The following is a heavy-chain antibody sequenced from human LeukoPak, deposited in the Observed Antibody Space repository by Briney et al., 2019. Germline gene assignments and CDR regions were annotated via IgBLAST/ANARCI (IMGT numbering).Heavy chain of an antibody. Sequence: PSETLSLTCTVSGGSISSYYWSWIRQPPGKGLEWIGYIYYSGSTNYNPSLKSRVTISVDTSKNQFSLKLSSVTAADTAVYYCARGATIGDYYFDYWGQGTLVTVSS. CDR3: ARGATIGDYYFDY. D-gene: IGHD1-26*01. V-gene: IGHV4-59*08. CDR2: IYYSGST. J-gene: IGHJ4*02. CDR1: GGSISSYY.